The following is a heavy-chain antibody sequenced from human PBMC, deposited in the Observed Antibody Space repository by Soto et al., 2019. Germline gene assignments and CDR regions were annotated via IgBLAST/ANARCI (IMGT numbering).Heavy chain of an antibody. V-gene: IGHV1-8*01. Sequence: QVQLVQSGAEVKKPGASVKVSCKASGYTFTSYDIIWVRQATGQGLEWMGWMNPSTGNTDSAEKFQGRLTMTSNTSIITVYMELSSLSFEDTAVYYCARGRIIVAGGFDPWGQGTLVTVSS. CDR3: ARGRIIVAGGFDP. CDR1: GYTFTSYD. CDR2: MNPSTGNT. D-gene: IGHD6-19*01. J-gene: IGHJ5*02.